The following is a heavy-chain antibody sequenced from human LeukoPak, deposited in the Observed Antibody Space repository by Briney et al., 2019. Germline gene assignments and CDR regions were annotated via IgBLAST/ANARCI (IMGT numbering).Heavy chain of an antibody. CDR3: AKDDYSGYGGLDY. CDR1: GFTFDHYA. Sequence: GRSLRLSCAASGFTFDHYAMHWVRRAPGKGLEWVSGISWNSGSIGYADSVKGRFTISRDSAKNSLYLQMNSLRAEDTAFSYCAKDDYSGYGGLDYWGQGTLVTVSS. J-gene: IGHJ4*02. D-gene: IGHD5-12*01. V-gene: IGHV3-9*01. CDR2: ISWNSGSI.